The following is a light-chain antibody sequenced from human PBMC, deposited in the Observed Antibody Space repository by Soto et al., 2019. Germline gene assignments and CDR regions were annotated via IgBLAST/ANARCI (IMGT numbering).Light chain of an antibody. Sequence: SYELTQPPSVSVAPGKTARITCGGNNIGSNSVHWYQQKPGQAPVLVIYYDSDRPSGIPERFSGSNSGNTATLTISRVEAGDEADYYCQVWDSSSDHPWVFGGGTKLTVL. CDR3: QVWDSSSDHPWV. CDR1: NIGSNS. V-gene: IGLV3-21*04. CDR2: YDS. J-gene: IGLJ3*02.